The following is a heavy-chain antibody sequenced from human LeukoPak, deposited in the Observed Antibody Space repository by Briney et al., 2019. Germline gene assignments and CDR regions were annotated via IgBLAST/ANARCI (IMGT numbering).Heavy chain of an antibody. Sequence: SETLSLTCTVSGGSISNYYLSWIRQPAGKGLEWIGRIYPSGSTNYNPSLKSRVTMSVDTSKDQFSLRLRSVTAADTAVYYCAREDWYNWNDAYWFDPWGQGILVTVSS. CDR1: GGSISNYY. V-gene: IGHV4-4*07. D-gene: IGHD1-1*01. J-gene: IGHJ5*02. CDR2: IYPSGST. CDR3: AREDWYNWNDAYWFDP.